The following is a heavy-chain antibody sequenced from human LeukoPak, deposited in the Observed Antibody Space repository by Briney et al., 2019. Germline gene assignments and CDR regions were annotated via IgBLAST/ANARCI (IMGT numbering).Heavy chain of an antibody. CDR1: GFTFSSYD. Sequence: GGSLRLSCAASGFTFSSYDMHWVRQATGKGLEWVSGIGIAGDTYYRGSVKGRFTISRDNAKNSLYLQMNSLRAEDTAVYYCARGGSYDAAYYYYYMDVWGKGTTVTISS. V-gene: IGHV3-13*01. J-gene: IGHJ6*03. D-gene: IGHD5-18*01. CDR2: IGIAGDT. CDR3: ARGGSYDAAYYYYYMDV.